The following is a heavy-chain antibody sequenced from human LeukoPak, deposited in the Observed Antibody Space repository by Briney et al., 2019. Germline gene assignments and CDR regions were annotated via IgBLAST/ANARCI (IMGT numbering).Heavy chain of an antibody. CDR1: GGSFSGYY. V-gene: IGHV4-34*01. CDR3: ASTLTYGPVDAFDI. Sequence: SETLSLTCAVYGGSFSGYYWSWIRQPPGKGLECIGEINHSGSTNYNPSLKSRVTISVDTSKNQFSLKLSSVTAADTAVYYCASTLTYGPVDAFDIWGQGTMVTVSS. CDR2: INHSGST. D-gene: IGHD4-17*01. J-gene: IGHJ3*02.